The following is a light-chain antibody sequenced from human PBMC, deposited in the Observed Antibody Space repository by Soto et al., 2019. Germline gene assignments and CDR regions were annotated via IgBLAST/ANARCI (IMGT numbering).Light chain of an antibody. CDR2: DVT. Sequence: QSVLTQPRSVSGSPGQSVTISCTGTSSDLGGYNYVSWYQQHPGKAPKLMIYDVTKRPSGVPDRFSGSKSGNTASLTISGIQPEDEADYYCCSYAGSPYVFGIGTKVTVL. V-gene: IGLV2-11*01. J-gene: IGLJ1*01. CDR3: CSYAGSPYV. CDR1: SSDLGGYNY.